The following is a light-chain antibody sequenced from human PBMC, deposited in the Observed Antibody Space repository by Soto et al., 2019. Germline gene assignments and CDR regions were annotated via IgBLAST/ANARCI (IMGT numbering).Light chain of an antibody. V-gene: IGKV4-1*01. CDR1: QSLLYSSNNKNY. J-gene: IGKJ4*01. Sequence: DIVMTQSPDPLAVSLGERATINCKSSQSLLYSSNNKNYLAWYQQKPGQPPKLLIYWASTRESGVPDRFSGSGSGTDFTLTISSLQAEDVAVYYCQQYSGTPTFGGGTKVEIK. CDR3: QQYSGTPT. CDR2: WAS.